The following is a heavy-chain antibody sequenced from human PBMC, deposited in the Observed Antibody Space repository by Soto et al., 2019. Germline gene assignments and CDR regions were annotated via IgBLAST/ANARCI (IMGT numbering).Heavy chain of an antibody. Sequence: SETQSHTCSVSDVNLIGYDGSWIRQTPGKTLEWIGCIYFNGTTNYNPSLKSRVTISLDMSKNQFSLKLRSVTATDTAVYHCARGRGTHKYWGRGTLVTLSS. V-gene: IGHV4-59*01. CDR2: IYFNGTT. D-gene: IGHD3-16*01. J-gene: IGHJ4*02. CDR1: DVNLIGYD. CDR3: ARGRGTHKY.